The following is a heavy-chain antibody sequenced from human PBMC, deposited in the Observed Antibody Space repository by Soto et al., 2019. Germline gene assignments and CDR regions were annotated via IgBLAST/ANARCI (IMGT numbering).Heavy chain of an antibody. V-gene: IGHV4-34*01. CDR3: ARGLNYVVY. D-gene: IGHD3-16*01. CDR1: GGSFSGYY. CDR2: INQSGST. J-gene: IGHJ4*02. Sequence: KPSETLSLTCAVYGGSFSGYYWSWLRQPPGKGLEWIGEINQSGSTNYNPSLKSRVTISIDTSKNQFSLKVSSVTAADTAVYYCARGLNYVVYWGQGTLVTVSS.